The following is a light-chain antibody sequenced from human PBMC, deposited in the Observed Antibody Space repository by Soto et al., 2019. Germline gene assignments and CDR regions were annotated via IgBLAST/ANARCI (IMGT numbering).Light chain of an antibody. CDR3: QQSYSTPPFT. CDR2: AAS. V-gene: IGKV1-39*01. J-gene: IGKJ3*01. CDR1: QSISSY. Sequence: DIQMTQSPSSLSASVGDRVTITCRASQSISSYLNLYQQKPGKAPKHLIYAASSLQSGVPSRFSGSGSGTDFTLTISSLQPEDFATYYCQQSYSTPPFTFGPGTKVDIK.